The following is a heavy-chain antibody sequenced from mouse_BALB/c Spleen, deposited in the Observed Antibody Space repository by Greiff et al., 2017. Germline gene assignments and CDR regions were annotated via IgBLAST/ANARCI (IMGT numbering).Heavy chain of an antibody. CDR3: ARPWFNWEPFAY. D-gene: IGHD4-1*01. J-gene: IGHJ3*01. Sequence: EVKLMESGGGLVQPGGSLKLSCAASGFDFSRYWMSWVRQAPGKGLEWIGEINPDSSTINYTPSLKDKFIISRDNAKNTLYLQMSKVRSEDTALYYCARPWFNWEPFAYWGQGTLVTVSA. CDR2: INPDSSTI. CDR1: GFDFSRYW. V-gene: IGHV4-1*02.